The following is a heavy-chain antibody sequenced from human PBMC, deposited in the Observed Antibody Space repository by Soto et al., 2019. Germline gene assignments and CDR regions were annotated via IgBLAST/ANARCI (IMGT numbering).Heavy chain of an antibody. D-gene: IGHD2-15*01. V-gene: IGHV4-39*01. CDR2: IYYSGST. CDR1: GGSISSSSYY. J-gene: IGHJ4*02. CDR3: ARPSVVVVAAVDY. Sequence: PSETLSLTCTVSGGSISSSSYYWGWIRQPPGEGLEWIGSIYYSGSTYYNPSLKSRVTISVDTSKNQFSLKLSSVTAADTAVYYCARPSVVVVAAVDYWGQGTLVTVYS.